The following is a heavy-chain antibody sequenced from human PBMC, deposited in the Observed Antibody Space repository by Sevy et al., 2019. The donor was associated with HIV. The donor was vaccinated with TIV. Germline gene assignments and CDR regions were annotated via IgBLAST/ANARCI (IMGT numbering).Heavy chain of an antibody. J-gene: IGHJ5*02. CDR1: GGSISSSSYY. CDR2: IYYTGST. V-gene: IGHV4-39*01. Sequence: SETLSLTCSVSGGSISSSSYYWGWIRQPPGKGLEWIGSIYYTGSTYYNPSFKSGVTISVDTSKNQFSLRLSSVTAADTAVYYCARVGPGNWFDPWGQRTPVTVSS. CDR3: ARVGPGNWFDP.